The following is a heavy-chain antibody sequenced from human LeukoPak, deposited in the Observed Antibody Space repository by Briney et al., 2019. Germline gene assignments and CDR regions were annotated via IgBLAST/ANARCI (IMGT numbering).Heavy chain of an antibody. CDR3: ATGGASIFLDAFDM. CDR1: GFTFSSYG. Sequence: GRSLRLSCAASGFTFSSYGMHWVRQASGKGLEWVALISYEGSNKYYADSVKGRFTISRDNSNNTLYLQMSSLRAEDTAVYFCATGGASIFLDAFDMWGQGTTVTVSS. CDR2: ISYEGSNK. D-gene: IGHD3-9*01. J-gene: IGHJ3*02. V-gene: IGHV3-30*03.